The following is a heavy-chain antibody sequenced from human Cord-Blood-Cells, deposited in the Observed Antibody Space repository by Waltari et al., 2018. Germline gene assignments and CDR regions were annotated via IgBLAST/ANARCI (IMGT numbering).Heavy chain of an antibody. Sequence: EVQLVESGGGLVKPGGSLRLSCAASGFTFSSYSMNWVRQAPGKGLEWVSSISSSSSYICYADSVKGRFTISRDNAKNSLYLQMNSLRAEDTAVYYCARAQTGDWYFDLWGRGTLVTVSS. CDR1: GFTFSSYS. D-gene: IGHD7-27*01. V-gene: IGHV3-21*01. CDR2: ISSSSSYI. CDR3: ARAQTGDWYFDL. J-gene: IGHJ2*01.